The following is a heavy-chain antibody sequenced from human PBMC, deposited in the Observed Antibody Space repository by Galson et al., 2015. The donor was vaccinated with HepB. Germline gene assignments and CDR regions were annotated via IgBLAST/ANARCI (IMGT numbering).Heavy chain of an antibody. CDR1: GGTFSSYA. J-gene: IGHJ6*02. Sequence: SVKVSCKASGGTFSSYAISWVRQAPGQGLEWVGWINPNSGGTNYAQKFQGRVTMTRDTSISTAYMELSRLRSDDTAVYYCATNPGGSCPFCYYYYGMDVWGQGTTVTVSS. CDR3: ATNPGGSCPFCYYYYGMDV. CDR2: INPNSGGT. D-gene: IGHD2-15*01. V-gene: IGHV1-2*02.